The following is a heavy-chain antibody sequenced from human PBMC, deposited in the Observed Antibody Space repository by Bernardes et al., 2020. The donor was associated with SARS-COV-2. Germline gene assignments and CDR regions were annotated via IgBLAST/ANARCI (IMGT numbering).Heavy chain of an antibody. J-gene: IGHJ2*01. CDR1: GGSISSYY. CDR2: IYYSGST. CDR3: ARHRGYFEL. D-gene: IGHD3-10*01. V-gene: IGHV4-59*08. Sequence: SETLSLTCTVSGGSISSYYWSWIRQPPGKGLEWIGYIYYSGSTNYNPSLKSRVTISVDTSKNQFSLKLSSVTASDTAVYYCARHRGYFELWGRGTLVTVSS.